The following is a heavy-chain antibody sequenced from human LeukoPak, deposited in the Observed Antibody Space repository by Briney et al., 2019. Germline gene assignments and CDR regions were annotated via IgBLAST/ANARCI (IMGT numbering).Heavy chain of an antibody. CDR2: IWYDGSNK. D-gene: IGHD4-23*01. CDR1: GFTFSSYG. CDR3: AKGVYGGNSVPENY. J-gene: IGHJ4*02. Sequence: PGRSLRLSCVASGFTFSSYGMQWDRQAPGKGLEWVALIWYDGSNKYYADSVKGRFTSSRDNSNNTLYLQKNSLRADDTAVYYCAKGVYGGNSVPENYWGQGTLVTVSS. V-gene: IGHV3-33*06.